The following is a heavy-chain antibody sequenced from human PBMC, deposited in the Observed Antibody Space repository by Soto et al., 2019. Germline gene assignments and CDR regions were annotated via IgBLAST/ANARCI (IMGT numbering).Heavy chain of an antibody. V-gene: IGHV2-5*02. CDR2: IYWDDDR. J-gene: IGHJ4*02. CDR1: GFSLSTSGMG. CDR3: ARRYYDTVTCLPYYFDY. Sequence: QVTLKEAGPTLLKPTQTLTLTCTFSGFSLSTSGMGVGWIRQPPGKALEWLALIYWDDDRRHSPSLKSRLTITKDTSKNQVVLTMTNMDPGDTATYYCARRYYDTVTCLPYYFDYWGQGTLVTVSS. D-gene: IGHD3-9*01.